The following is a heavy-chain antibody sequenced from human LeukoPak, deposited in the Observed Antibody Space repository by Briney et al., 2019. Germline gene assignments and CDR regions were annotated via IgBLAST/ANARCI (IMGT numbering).Heavy chain of an antibody. J-gene: IGHJ4*02. CDR2: ISYDGDNR. Sequence: GGSLRLSCAASGFTFNLYAVHWVRQAPGKGLEWVALISYDGDNRNYADSVKGRFTISRDNSKNTMYLEMKSLRVEDTAVYYCASGKIYGSGSYYHFDYWGQGTLVTVSS. CDR3: ASGKIYGSGSYYHFDY. D-gene: IGHD3-10*01. V-gene: IGHV3-30-3*01. CDR1: GFTFNLYA.